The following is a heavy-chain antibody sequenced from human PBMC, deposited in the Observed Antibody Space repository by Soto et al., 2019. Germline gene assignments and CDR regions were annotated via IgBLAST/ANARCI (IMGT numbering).Heavy chain of an antibody. CDR1: GYTFTSYG. D-gene: IGHD3-10*01. V-gene: IGHV1-18*01. CDR2: ISAYNGNT. J-gene: IGHJ4*02. CDR3: ARNILLWFGESSYYFDY. Sequence: ASVKVSCKASGYTFTSYGISWVRQAPGQGLEWMGWISAYNGNTNYAQKLQGRVTMTTDTSTSTAYMELRSLRSDDTAVYYCARNILLWFGESSYYFDYWGQGTLVTVSS.